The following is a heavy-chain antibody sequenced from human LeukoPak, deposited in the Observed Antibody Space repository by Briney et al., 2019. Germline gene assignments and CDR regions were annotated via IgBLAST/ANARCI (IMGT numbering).Heavy chain of an antibody. J-gene: IGHJ4*02. Sequence: GGSLRLSCAASGFTFSSYAMSWVRQAPGKGLEWVSAISGSGGSTYYADSVKGRFTISRDNSKNSLYLQMNSLRAEDTAVYYCARMSSSDNFDYWGQGTLVTVSS. D-gene: IGHD6-13*01. CDR2: ISGSGGST. CDR1: GFTFSSYA. V-gene: IGHV3-23*01. CDR3: ARMSSSDNFDY.